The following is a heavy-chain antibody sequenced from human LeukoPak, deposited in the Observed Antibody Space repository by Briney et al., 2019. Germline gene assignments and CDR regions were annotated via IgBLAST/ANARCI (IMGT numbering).Heavy chain of an antibody. D-gene: IGHD5-18*01. CDR3: AKGIELWLTYFDH. J-gene: IGHJ4*02. CDR2: ISGNGGST. V-gene: IGHV3-23*01. Sequence: GGSLRLSCVASVFSFSNYVMKWVRLAPGTGLEWVSAISGNGGSTYYADSVKGRFTISRDNSKNTLSLQMNSLRAEDTAVYYCAKGIELWLTYFDHWGQGTLVTASS. CDR1: VFSFSNYV.